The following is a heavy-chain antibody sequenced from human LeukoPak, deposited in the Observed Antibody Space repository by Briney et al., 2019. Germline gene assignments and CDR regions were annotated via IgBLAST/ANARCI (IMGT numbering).Heavy chain of an antibody. Sequence: EASVKVSCKASGYTFTGYYMHWVRQAPGQGLEWMGRINPNSGGTNYAQKFQGRVTMTRDTPTNTVYMELSSLRTEDTAVYYCASVYLYGMDVWGQGTTVTVSS. CDR1: GYTFTGYY. J-gene: IGHJ6*02. CDR3: ASVYLYGMDV. D-gene: IGHD2-8*01. CDR2: INPNSGGT. V-gene: IGHV1-2*06.